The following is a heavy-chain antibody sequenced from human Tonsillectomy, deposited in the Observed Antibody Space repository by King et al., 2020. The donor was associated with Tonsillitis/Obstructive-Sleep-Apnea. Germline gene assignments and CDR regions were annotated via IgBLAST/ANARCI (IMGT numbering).Heavy chain of an antibody. J-gene: IGHJ4*02. CDR2: IYYSGST. D-gene: IGHD3-3*01. CDR1: GGSISGYY. CDR3: ARLRYYDGPVPAVVYYFDY. V-gene: IGHV4-59*08. Sequence: QLQESGPGLVKPSETLSLTCTVSGGSISGYYWSWIRQPPGKGLEWIGSIYYSGSTNYNPSLKSRVTISVGTSKNQFSLKLSSVTAADTAVYYCARLRYYDGPVPAVVYYFDYWGRGPLVTV.